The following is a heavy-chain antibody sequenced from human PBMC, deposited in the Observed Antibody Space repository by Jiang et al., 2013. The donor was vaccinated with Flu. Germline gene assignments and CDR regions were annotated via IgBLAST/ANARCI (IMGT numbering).Heavy chain of an antibody. D-gene: IGHD4-23*01. J-gene: IGHJ6*02. Sequence: QTLSLTCAISGDSVSSNSAAWNWIRQSPSRGLEWLGRTYYRSKWYNDYAVSVKSRITINPDTSKNQFSLQLNSVTPEDTAVYYCARVGGNRDYYYYGMDVWGQGTTVTVSS. CDR3: ARVGGNRDYYYYGMDV. CDR2: TYYRSKWYN. CDR1: GDSVSSNSAA. V-gene: IGHV6-1*01.